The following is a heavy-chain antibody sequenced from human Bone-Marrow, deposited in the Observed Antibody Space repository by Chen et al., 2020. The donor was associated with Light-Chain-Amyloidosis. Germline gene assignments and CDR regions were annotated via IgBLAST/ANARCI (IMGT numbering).Heavy chain of an antibody. CDR2: ISDDGSKE. J-gene: IGHJ4*02. CDR1: GFTFSSAA. CDR3: ARDRACGSGWFGDYFDY. D-gene: IGHD6-19*01. Sequence: QVQLVESGGGVAQPGRSLRLSCAASGFTFSSAALQWVRQAPGKGLEWVAVISDDGSKEYYADSVKGRFTISRDNSKNTLYLQMNSLRNEDTAVYYCARDRACGSGWFGDYFDYWGQGTLVTVSS. V-gene: IGHV3-30-3*01.